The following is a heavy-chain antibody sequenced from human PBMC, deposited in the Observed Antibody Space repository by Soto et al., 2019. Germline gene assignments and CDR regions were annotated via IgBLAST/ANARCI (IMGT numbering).Heavy chain of an antibody. D-gene: IGHD2-15*01. J-gene: IGHJ6*02. CDR2: IIPIFGTA. CDR3: ARVSVFCGSCYSLVDYYGMDV. CDR1: GGTFSSYA. Sequence: ASVKVSCKASGGTFSSYAISWVRQAPGQGLEWMGGIIPIFGTANYAQKFQGRVTITADESTSTAYMELSSLRSEDTAVYYCARVSVFCGSCYSLVDYYGMDVWGQGTTVTVSS. V-gene: IGHV1-69*13.